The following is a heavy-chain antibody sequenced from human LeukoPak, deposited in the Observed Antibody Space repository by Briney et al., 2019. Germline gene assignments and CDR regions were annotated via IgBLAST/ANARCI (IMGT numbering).Heavy chain of an antibody. CDR1: GGSISSGSYY. CDR3: ASSSGYYSYYFDY. D-gene: IGHD3-22*01. Sequence: PSQTLSLTCTVSGGSISSGSYYWGWIRQPAGKGLEWIVRIYTSGSTNYNPSLKSRVPITVDTSKNQLSLKLSSVTAANTAVYYCASSSGYYSYYFDYWGQGTLVTVSS. V-gene: IGHV4-61*02. J-gene: IGHJ4*02. CDR2: IYTSGST.